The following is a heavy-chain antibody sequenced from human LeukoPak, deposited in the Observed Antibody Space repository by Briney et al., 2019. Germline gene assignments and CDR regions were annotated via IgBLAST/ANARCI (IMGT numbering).Heavy chain of an antibody. J-gene: IGHJ6*03. CDR3: AREGYSSGRLREDYYYYMDV. V-gene: IGHV3-11*04. D-gene: IGHD6-19*01. CDR2: ISSSGSTI. CDR1: GFTFSDYY. Sequence: GGSLRLSCAASGFTFSDYYMSWIRQAPGKGLEWVSYISSSGSTIYYADSVKGRFTISRDNAKNTLYLQMNSLRAEDTAVYYCAREGYSSGRLREDYYYYMDVWGKGTTVTVSS.